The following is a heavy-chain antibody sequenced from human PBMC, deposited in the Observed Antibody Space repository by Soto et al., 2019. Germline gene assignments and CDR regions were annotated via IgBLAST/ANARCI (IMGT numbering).Heavy chain of an antibody. D-gene: IGHD2-8*02. J-gene: IGHJ4*02. CDR3: SRGRTGDFDF. Sequence: ASVKGSCKASGYTFTSYAMHWVRQAPGQRLERMGWINAGNGNTKYSQKFQGRVTITRDTSARTDYMELSSLRSEDTVVYYCSRGRTGDFDFWGQGSLVTVSS. V-gene: IGHV1-3*01. CDR2: INAGNGNT. CDR1: GYTFTSYA.